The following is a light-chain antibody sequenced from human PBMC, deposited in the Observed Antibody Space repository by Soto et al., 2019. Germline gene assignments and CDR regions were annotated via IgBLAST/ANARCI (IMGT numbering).Light chain of an antibody. CDR1: QSVTSSY. V-gene: IGKV3-20*01. CDR3: QQYGNSPLT. J-gene: IGKJ4*01. Sequence: EIVLTQSPGTLSLSPGERATLSCRASQSVTSSYLAWYQQKPGQAPRLLIYGASSMATGIPDRFSGSGSGTDFTLPISRLEPEDFAVYYCQQYGNSPLTFGGGTKVEIK. CDR2: GAS.